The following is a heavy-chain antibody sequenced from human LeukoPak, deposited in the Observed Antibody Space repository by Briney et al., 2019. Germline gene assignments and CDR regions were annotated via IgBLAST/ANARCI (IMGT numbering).Heavy chain of an antibody. CDR1: GGSISSYY. CDR3: AREKAGTTAPFDY. V-gene: IGHV4-59*01. CDR2: IYYSGST. J-gene: IGHJ4*02. D-gene: IGHD1-7*01. Sequence: SETLSLPCTVSGGSISSYYWSWIRQPPGKGLEWIGYIYYSGSTNYNPSLKSRVTISVDTSKNQFSLKLSSVTAADTAVYYCAREKAGTTAPFDYWGQGTLVTVSS.